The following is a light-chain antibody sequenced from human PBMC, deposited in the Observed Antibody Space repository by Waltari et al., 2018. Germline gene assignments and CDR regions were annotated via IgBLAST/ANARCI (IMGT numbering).Light chain of an antibody. CDR3: SSYTTSDTTV. V-gene: IGLV2-14*03. CDR1: SSDVGFYNY. J-gene: IGLJ2*01. Sequence: QSALTQPASVSGSPGQSITISCTGTSSDVGFYNYVSWYQQNPGKATKLLIFDVINRPSGVSDRFSGSKSGNTASLTIAGLQAEDEADYYCSSYTTSDTTVFGGGTKLTVL. CDR2: DVI.